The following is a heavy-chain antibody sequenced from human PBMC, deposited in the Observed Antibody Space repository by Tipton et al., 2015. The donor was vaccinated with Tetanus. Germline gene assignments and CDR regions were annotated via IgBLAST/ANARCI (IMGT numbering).Heavy chain of an antibody. Sequence: TLSLTCSVSGASMTSSYYYWGWIRQPPGKGLEWIGNIYYRGSTYYSPSLRSRVVMSIDTSKNQFSLSLNSVTAVDTAVCYCAKSDRVTRTSWYFHDWGQGTLVTVSS. CDR1: GASMTSSYYY. CDR3: AKSDRVTRTSWYFHD. CDR2: IYYRGST. J-gene: IGHJ4*02. V-gene: IGHV4-39*01. D-gene: IGHD2-2*01.